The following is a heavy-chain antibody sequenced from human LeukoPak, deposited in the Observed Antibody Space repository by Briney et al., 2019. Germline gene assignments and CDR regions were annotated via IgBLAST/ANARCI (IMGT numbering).Heavy chain of an antibody. V-gene: IGHV3-74*01. CDR3: ARGLGGSYPFDC. D-gene: IGHD3-16*02. CDR1: GFTFSNYW. Sequence: GGSLRLSCAASGFTFSNYWMDWLRQAPGEGLVGVSRINTDGSRTTYADYVKGRFTISRDNAKNTLYLQMNSLRADDTAVYFCARGLGGSYPFDCWGQGALVTVSS. CDR2: INTDGSRT. J-gene: IGHJ4*02.